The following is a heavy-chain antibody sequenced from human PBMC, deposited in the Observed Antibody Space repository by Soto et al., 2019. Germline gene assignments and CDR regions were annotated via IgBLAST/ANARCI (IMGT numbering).Heavy chain of an antibody. V-gene: IGHV3-23*01. CDR2: VDGSGADT. CDR3: AKEIFAAAYAATSAFDL. J-gene: IGHJ4*02. D-gene: IGHD2-8*01. CDR1: GFTFSSHA. Sequence: GGCLRLSCAESGFTFSSHAMAWLRQAQETEPEWVAFVDGSGADTSYADSVKGRFTISRDNSENSLYLHMNSLRAEDTGRYFCAKEIFAAAYAATSAFDLWGQGTLVTVSS.